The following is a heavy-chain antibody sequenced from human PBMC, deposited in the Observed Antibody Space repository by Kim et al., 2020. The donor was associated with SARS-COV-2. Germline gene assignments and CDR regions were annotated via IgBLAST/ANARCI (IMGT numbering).Heavy chain of an antibody. CDR3: SDYHGAGSHYTY. D-gene: IGHD3-10*01. V-gene: IGHV3-23*05. CDR2: T. Sequence: TDNADSVKVRFTISSDNSKNMLYLQMNSLRAKDPAVYYCSDYHGAGSHYTYWGQGTLVTVSS. J-gene: IGHJ4*02.